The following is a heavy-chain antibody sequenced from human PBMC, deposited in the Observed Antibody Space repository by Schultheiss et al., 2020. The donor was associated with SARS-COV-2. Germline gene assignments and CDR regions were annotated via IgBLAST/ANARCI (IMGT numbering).Heavy chain of an antibody. CDR1: GGSFSGYY. CDR2: INHSGST. J-gene: IGHJ2*01. CDR3: ARQRYFDL. Sequence: SETLSLTCAVYGGSFSGYYWSWIRQPPGKGLEWIGEINHSGSTNYNPSLKSRVTISVDTSKNQFSLKLSSVTAADTAVYYCARQRYFDLWGRGTLVTVSS. V-gene: IGHV4-34*01.